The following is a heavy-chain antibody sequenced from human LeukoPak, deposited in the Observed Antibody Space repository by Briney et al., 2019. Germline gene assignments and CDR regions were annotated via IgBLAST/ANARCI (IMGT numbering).Heavy chain of an antibody. CDR3: VKSSGFWPGPFDY. CDR2: INWNRGTI. CDR1: GFTFDDYA. J-gene: IGHJ4*02. D-gene: IGHD3/OR15-3a*01. Sequence: GGALRLSCAASGFTFDDYAMHWVRQAPWKGLEGVAGINWNRGTIAYADSVKGRFTISRDNAKNSLDLQMNSLRPDDMAGYYCVKSSGFWPGPFDYWGQGISLTASS. V-gene: IGHV3-9*03.